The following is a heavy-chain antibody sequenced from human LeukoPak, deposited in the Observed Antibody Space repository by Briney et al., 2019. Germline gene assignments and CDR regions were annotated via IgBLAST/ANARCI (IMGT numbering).Heavy chain of an antibody. Sequence: GGSLRLSCAASGFTFSSYAMSWVRQAPGKGLEWVSAISGSGGSTYYADSVKGRFTISRDNSKNTLYLQMNSLRAEDTAVYYCAKDLVLMVYAIRFDPWGQGTLVTVSS. CDR2: ISGSGGST. CDR1: GFTFSSYA. CDR3: AKDLVLMVYAIRFDP. V-gene: IGHV3-23*01. D-gene: IGHD2-8*01. J-gene: IGHJ5*02.